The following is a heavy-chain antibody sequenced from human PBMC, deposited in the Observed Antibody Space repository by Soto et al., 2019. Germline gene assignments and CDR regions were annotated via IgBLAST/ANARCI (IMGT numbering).Heavy chain of an antibody. CDR1: GYTFTSYG. J-gene: IGHJ4*02. CDR3: ARGSGFGESSLDY. Sequence: ASVRVSCKASGYTFTSYGISWVRQAPGQGLEWMGWVSTYNGNTNYAQKVQGRVTMTTDTSTSTAYMELRSLTSDDTAVYYCARGSGFGESSLDYWGRGTLVTVSS. CDR2: VSTYNGNT. D-gene: IGHD3-10*01. V-gene: IGHV1-18*04.